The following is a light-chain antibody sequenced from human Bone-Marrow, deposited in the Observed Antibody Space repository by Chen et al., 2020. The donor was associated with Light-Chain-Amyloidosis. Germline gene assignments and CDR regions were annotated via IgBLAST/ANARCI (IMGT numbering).Light chain of an antibody. CDR1: SSDVGGDNH. CDR3: SSYTITNTLV. J-gene: IGLJ1*01. CDR2: EVT. Sequence: QSALTQPASGSGSPGQLITISCTGTSSDVGGDNHVSWYQQHPDKAPKLRIYEVTNRLSWVPDRFSGSKADNTASLTISGLQTEDEADYFCSSYTITNTLVFGSGTRVTVL. V-gene: IGLV2-14*01.